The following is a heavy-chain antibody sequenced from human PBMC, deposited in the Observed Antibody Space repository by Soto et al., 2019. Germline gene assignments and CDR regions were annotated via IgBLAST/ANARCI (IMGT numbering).Heavy chain of an antibody. CDR3: AKGGISTTGLDS. J-gene: IGHJ4*02. V-gene: IGHV3-23*01. Sequence: EVQLLESGGGLAQPGGALSLSCAVSGFTFNTFAMSWVRQAPGGGLAWVSFTTSGGDYTYYAACVKGRFTISRDNFMDTLYLQLNSLRPDDTSIYACAKGGISTTGLDSWGQGTLVTVSS. CDR2: TTSGGDYT. D-gene: IGHD3-9*01. CDR1: GFTFNTFA.